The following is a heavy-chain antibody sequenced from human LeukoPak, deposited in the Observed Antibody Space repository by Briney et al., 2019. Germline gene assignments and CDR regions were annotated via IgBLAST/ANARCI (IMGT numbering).Heavy chain of an antibody. CDR3: ARDSSGYSYGTPYFDY. CDR2: INPSGGST. D-gene: IGHD5-18*01. V-gene: IGHV1-46*01. Sequence: GASVKVSCKASGGTFSSYAISWVRQAPGQGLEWMGIINPSGGSTSYAQKFQGRVTMTRDTSTSTVYMELSSLRSEDTAVYYCARDSSGYSYGTPYFDYWGQGTLVTVSS. CDR1: GGTFSSYA. J-gene: IGHJ4*02.